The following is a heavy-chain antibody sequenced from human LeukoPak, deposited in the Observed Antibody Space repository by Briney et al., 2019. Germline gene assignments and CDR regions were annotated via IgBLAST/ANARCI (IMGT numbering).Heavy chain of an antibody. V-gene: IGHV3-74*01. Sequence: GGSLRLSCAASGLTFSSHWMHWVRHAPGKGLVWVSRITNDGSSTTYADSVKGRFTISRDNSKNTLYLQMNSLRVEDTAVYYCTRDTVKGSPWDWGQGTLVTVSS. D-gene: IGHD4-11*01. CDR3: TRDTVKGSPWD. CDR1: GLTFSSHW. J-gene: IGHJ4*02. CDR2: ITNDGSST.